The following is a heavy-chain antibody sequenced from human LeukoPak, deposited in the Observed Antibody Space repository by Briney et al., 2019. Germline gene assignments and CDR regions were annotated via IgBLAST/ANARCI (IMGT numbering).Heavy chain of an antibody. CDR3: ARNRDYHRTDNYPPCDY. Sequence: AAVTVSYTASAYSFTINGFSRVRQAPGPGQARVGCICSSNSKTNYAEKLQGRVSIATDTSTSTAPMELRSLTSDDTAVYYCARNRDYHRTDNYPPCDYWGQGTLVTVSS. V-gene: IGHV1-18*01. D-gene: IGHD5-24*01. CDR2: ICSSNSKT. CDR1: AYSFTING. J-gene: IGHJ4*02.